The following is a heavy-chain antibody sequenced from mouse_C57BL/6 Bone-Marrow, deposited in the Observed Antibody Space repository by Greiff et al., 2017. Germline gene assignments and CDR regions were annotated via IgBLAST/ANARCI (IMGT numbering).Heavy chain of an antibody. CDR1: GYTFTSYW. J-gene: IGHJ2*01. Sequence: QVQLKQPGAELVKPGASVKLSCKASGYTFTSYWMQWVKQRPGQGLEWIGEIDPSDSYTNYNQKFKGKATLTVDKPSSTAYMQLSSLTSEDSAVYYCARGDYWGQGTTLTVSS. CDR3: ARGDY. CDR2: IDPSDSYT. V-gene: IGHV1-50*01.